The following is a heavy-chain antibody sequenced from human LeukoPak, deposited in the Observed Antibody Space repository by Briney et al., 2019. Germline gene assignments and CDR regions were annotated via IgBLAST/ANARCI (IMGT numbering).Heavy chain of an antibody. CDR1: GVSISSDY. D-gene: IGHD4-17*01. V-gene: IGHV4-59*08. J-gene: IGHJ5*02. CDR3: ARRLRQNLFDP. CDR2: IYYSGSS. Sequence: SETLSLTCTVSGVSISSDYWSWIRLPPGKGLEWIGYIYYSGSSNYNPSLKSRVTMSVDTSKNQFSLKLTSVTAADTVVYYCARRLRQNLFDPWGQGTLVTVSS.